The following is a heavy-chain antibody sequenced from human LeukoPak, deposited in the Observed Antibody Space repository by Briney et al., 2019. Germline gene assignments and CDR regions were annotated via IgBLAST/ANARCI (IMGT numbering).Heavy chain of an antibody. Sequence: ASVKVSCKASGYTFTSYGISGVRQAPGQGLEWMGWISAYNGNTNYAQKLQGRVTMTTDTSTSTAYMELRSLRSDDTAVYYCARVGAFGELLSEGDYWGQGTLVTVSS. D-gene: IGHD3-10*01. J-gene: IGHJ4*02. CDR2: ISAYNGNT. CDR1: GYTFTSYG. V-gene: IGHV1-18*04. CDR3: ARVGAFGELLSEGDY.